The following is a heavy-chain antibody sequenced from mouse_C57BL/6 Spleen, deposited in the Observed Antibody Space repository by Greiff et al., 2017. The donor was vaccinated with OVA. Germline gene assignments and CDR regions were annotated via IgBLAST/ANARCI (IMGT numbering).Heavy chain of an antibody. CDR1: GYTFTSYW. D-gene: IGHD2-14*01. CDR3: AREEVGRGNY. J-gene: IGHJ2*01. V-gene: IGHV1-55*01. CDR2: IYPGSGST. Sequence: QVQLQQPGAELVKPGASVKMSCKASGYTFTSYWITWVKQRPGQGLEWIGDIYPGSGSTNYNEKFKSKATLTADNSSSTAYMQLSSLTSEDSAVYFCAREEVGRGNYWGQGTTLTVSS.